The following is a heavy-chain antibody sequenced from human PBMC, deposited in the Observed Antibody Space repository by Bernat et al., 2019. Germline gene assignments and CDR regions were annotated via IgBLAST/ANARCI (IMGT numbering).Heavy chain of an antibody. V-gene: IGHV3-48*03. CDR3: AGRIAATGGVDFDY. CDR1: GFTFSSYE. CDR2: ISSSGSTI. Sequence: EVQLVESGGGLVQPGGSLRLSRAASGFTFSSYEMNWVRQAPGKGLEWVSYISSSGSTIYYADSVKGRFTISRDNAKNSLYLQMNSLRAEDTAVYYCAGRIAATGGVDFDYWGQGTLVTVSS. J-gene: IGHJ4*02. D-gene: IGHD6-13*01.